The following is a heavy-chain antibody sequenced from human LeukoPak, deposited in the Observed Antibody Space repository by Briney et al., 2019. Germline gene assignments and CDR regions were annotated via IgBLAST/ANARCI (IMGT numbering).Heavy chain of an antibody. V-gene: IGHV4-59*01. D-gene: IGHD2-2*01. CDR1: GDSISSYY. Sequence: SETLSLTCTVSGDSISSYYWSWIRQPPGKGLEWIGNIYYSGSTNYNPSLKSRVTISVDTSKNQFSLKLSSVTAADTAVFYCARYSQVVPAAFAFDIWGQGTMVTVSS. CDR3: ARYSQVVPAAFAFDI. CDR2: IYYSGST. J-gene: IGHJ3*02.